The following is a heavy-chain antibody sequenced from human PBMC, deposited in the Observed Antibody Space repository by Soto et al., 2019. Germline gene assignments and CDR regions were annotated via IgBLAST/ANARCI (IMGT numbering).Heavy chain of an antibody. D-gene: IGHD3-3*01. CDR2: IYHSGST. J-gene: IGHJ4*02. CDR1: GGSISSSNW. CDR3: ARAPRDDFWSGYYKG. V-gene: IGHV4-4*02. Sequence: QVQLQESGPGLVKPSGTLSLTCAVSGGSISSSNWWSWVRQPPGKGLEWIGEIYHSGSTNYNPSLQSRVTISVDKSKNQFSLKLSSVTAADTAVYYCARAPRDDFWSGYYKGWGQGTLVTVSS.